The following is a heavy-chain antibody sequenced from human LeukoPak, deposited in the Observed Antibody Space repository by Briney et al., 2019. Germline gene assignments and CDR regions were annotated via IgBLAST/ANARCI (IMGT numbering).Heavy chain of an antibody. CDR3: ARDLHYYDSSGYKY. J-gene: IGHJ4*02. D-gene: IGHD3-22*01. CDR2: ISGSGRSGT. V-gene: IGHV3-23*01. CDR1: GFTFSTYA. Sequence: GSLRLSCVASGFTFSTYAMTWVRQAPGKGLEWVSVISGSGRSGTNYADSVKGRFTISRDNAKNSLYLQMNSLRAEDTAVYYCARDLHYYDSSGYKYWGQGTLVTVSS.